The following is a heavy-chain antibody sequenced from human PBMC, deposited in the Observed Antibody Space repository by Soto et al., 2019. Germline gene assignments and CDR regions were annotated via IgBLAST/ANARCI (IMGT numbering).Heavy chain of an antibody. CDR1: GDSVSSGGYY. CDR3: ARDYYDSSGWIDY. CDR2: VYYSGSA. J-gene: IGHJ4*02. V-gene: IGHV4-61*08. D-gene: IGHD3-22*01. Sequence: SETLSLTCTVSGDSVSSGGYYWSWIRQPPGKGLEWIGYVYYSGSANYNPSLKSRATISVDTSKNQFSLKLSSMTAADTAVYYCARDYYDSSGWIDYWGQGTLVTVS.